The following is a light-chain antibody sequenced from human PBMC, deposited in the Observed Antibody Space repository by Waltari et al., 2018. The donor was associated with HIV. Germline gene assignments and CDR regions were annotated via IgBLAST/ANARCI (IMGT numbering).Light chain of an antibody. CDR2: DVN. V-gene: IGLV2-14*03. CDR3: ASYTVNSTGV. Sequence: QSALSQPASVSASPGQSVAISCSGSASAIGRYNYVFWYQQHPDKTPRLILFDVNNRPSGISDRFSGSKSGTTASLTISTVETDDEADYYCASYTVNSTGVFGSGTKLTVL. J-gene: IGLJ1*01. CDR1: ASAIGRYNY.